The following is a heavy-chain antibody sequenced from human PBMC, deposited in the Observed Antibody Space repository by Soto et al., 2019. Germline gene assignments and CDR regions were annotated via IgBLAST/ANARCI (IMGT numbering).Heavy chain of an antibody. CDR1: GFTFSSYW. J-gene: IGHJ4*02. V-gene: IGHV3-7*01. CDR3: ARTGDGHHDFLDY. Sequence: XGSLRLSCAASGFTFSSYWMNWVRQAPGKGLEWVANINQDGDEDNLLDSVKGRFTISRDNAKNSLFLQMNSLRVDDTAVYYCARTGDGHHDFLDYWGQGALVTVS. D-gene: IGHD1-1*01. CDR2: INQDGDED.